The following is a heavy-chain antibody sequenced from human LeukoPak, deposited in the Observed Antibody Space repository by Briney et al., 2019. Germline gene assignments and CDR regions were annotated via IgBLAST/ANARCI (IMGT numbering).Heavy chain of an antibody. J-gene: IGHJ5*02. CDR3: ARGSSGSLCNP. CDR1: GFTFSSYS. Sequence: RGSLRLSYAASGFTFSSYSMNWVRQAPGKGLEWVSSISSSSSYIYYADSVKGRFTISRDNAKNSLYLQMNSLRAEDTAVYYCARGSSGSLCNPWGQGTLVTVSS. D-gene: IGHD3-22*01. V-gene: IGHV3-21*01. CDR2: ISSSSSYI.